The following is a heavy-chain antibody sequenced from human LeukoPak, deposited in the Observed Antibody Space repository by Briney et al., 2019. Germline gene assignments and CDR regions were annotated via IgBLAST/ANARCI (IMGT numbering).Heavy chain of an antibody. CDR2: IYYSGST. CDR1: GGSISSYY. V-gene: IGHV4-59*01. CDR3: ARGKVGAVRFDI. J-gene: IGHJ3*02. D-gene: IGHD1-26*01. Sequence: PSETLSLTCTVSGGSISSYYWSWIRQPPGKGLEWIGYIYYSGSTNYNPSLKSRVTISVDTSKNQFSLKLSSVTAADTAVYYCARGKVGAVRFDIWGQGTMVTVSS.